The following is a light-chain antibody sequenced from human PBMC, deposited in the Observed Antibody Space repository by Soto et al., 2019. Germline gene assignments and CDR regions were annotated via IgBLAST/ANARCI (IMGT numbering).Light chain of an antibody. CDR3: QQLTDWPTKWR. V-gene: IGKV3-11*01. Sequence: EGVFRPPPDPLALPAGDSPTLSCRASQSISSYLAWYQQKPGQAPRLLIYDASSRATGIPDRFSGSGSGTDFTLTISSLEPEDFAVYYCQQLTDWPTKWRFGQGAKVDIK. CDR2: DAS. CDR1: QSISSY. J-gene: IGKJ1*01.